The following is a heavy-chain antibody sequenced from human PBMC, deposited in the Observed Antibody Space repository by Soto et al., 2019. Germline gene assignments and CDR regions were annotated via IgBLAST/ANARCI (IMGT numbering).Heavy chain of an antibody. CDR1: GYTFTSYY. CDR3: ARAVDIVVVPAAQGAEAFDI. CDR2: INPSGGST. V-gene: IGHV1-46*01. D-gene: IGHD2-2*01. Sequence: ASVKVSCTAAGYTFTSYYTHWVRQAPEQGLEWMGIINPSGGSTSYAQKFQGRVTMTRDTSTSTVYMELSSLRSEDTAVYYCARAVDIVVVPAAQGAEAFDIWGQGTMVTVSS. J-gene: IGHJ3*02.